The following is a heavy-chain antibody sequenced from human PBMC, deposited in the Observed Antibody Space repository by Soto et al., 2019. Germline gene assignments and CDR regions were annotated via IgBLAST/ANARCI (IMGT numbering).Heavy chain of an antibody. CDR2: ISGSGGST. Sequence: PGGSLRLSCAASGFTFSSYAMGWVRQAPGKGLEWVSAISGSGGSTYYADSVKGRFTISRDNSKNKLYLQMNSLGAEDTTVYYCAKDLDARDYYDSSGHDYWGQGTLVTVSS. V-gene: IGHV3-23*01. J-gene: IGHJ4*02. D-gene: IGHD3-22*01. CDR3: AKDLDARDYYDSSGHDY. CDR1: GFTFSSYA.